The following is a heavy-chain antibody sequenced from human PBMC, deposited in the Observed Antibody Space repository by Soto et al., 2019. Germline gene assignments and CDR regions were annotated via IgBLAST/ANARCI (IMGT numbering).Heavy chain of an antibody. CDR2: ISISSSYT. V-gene: IGHV3-11*06. CDR1: GFTFSDYY. Sequence: GGSLRLSCAASGFTFSDYYMSWIRQAPGKGLEWVSYISISSSYTNYADSVKGRFTISRDNAKNSLYLQMNSLRAEDTVVYYCARVGYYDSSGYYYPWGQGTLVTVSS. D-gene: IGHD3-22*01. J-gene: IGHJ5*02. CDR3: ARVGYYDSSGYYYP.